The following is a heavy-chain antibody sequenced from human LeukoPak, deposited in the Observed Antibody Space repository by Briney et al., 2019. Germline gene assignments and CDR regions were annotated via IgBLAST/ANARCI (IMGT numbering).Heavy chain of an antibody. CDR2: IYQSGSGSS. CDR3: ASTLRFLPYRRFDY. V-gene: IGHV4-39*02. D-gene: IGHD3-3*01. Sequence: PSETLSLTCSVSGGSIISANYYWGWIRQPPGKGLEWIGSIYQSGSGSSYYNPSLKSRVTLSGDTSKNHFFLRLSSVTAADTAVYYCASTLRFLPYRRFDYWGQGTLVTVPS. J-gene: IGHJ4*02. CDR1: GGSIISANYY.